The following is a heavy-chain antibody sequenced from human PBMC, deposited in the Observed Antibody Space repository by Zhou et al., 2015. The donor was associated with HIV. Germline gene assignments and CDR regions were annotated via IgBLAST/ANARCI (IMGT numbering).Heavy chain of an antibody. CDR2: IIPIFGTT. CDR1: GGTFSSDG. Sequence: QVQLVQSGAEVKKPGSSVKVSCKASGGTFSSDGITWVRQAPGQGLEWMGGIIPIFGTTNYGKKFQGRVTITADKSTSTAYMELSSLRSEDTAVYYCARGASLGSSWGLWGQGTLVTVSS. V-gene: IGHV1-69*06. CDR3: ARGASLGSSWGL. D-gene: IGHD6-13*01. J-gene: IGHJ4*02.